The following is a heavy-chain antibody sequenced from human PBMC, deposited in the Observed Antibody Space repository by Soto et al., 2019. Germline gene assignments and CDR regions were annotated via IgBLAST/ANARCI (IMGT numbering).Heavy chain of an antibody. CDR1: GGSISSSSYY. Sequence: SETLSLTCTVSGGSISSSSYYWGWIRQPPGKGLEWIGSIYYSGSTYYNPSLKSRVTISVDTSKNQFSLKLSSVTAADTAVYYCARRRYCSGGSCLAFDIWGQGTMVTVS. J-gene: IGHJ3*02. CDR3: ARRRYCSGGSCLAFDI. D-gene: IGHD2-15*01. V-gene: IGHV4-39*01. CDR2: IYYSGST.